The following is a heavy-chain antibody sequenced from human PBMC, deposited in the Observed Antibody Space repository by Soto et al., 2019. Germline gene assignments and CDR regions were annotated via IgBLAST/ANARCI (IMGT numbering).Heavy chain of an antibody. CDR3: ARRTSRAWDFGYY. J-gene: IGHJ4*02. V-gene: IGHV1-18*01. CDR1: GYTVTSYH. Sequence: QVQLVQSGGEVKMPGASVKVSCKASGYTVTSYHITWVRQAPGQVLEWMGWISAYNGNTNYAQNFQGRVSMTTDSSTTTAYMELRNLRSDDTAVYYCARRTSRAWDFGYYWGLGTLVTVSS. CDR2: ISAYNGNT. D-gene: IGHD6-19*01.